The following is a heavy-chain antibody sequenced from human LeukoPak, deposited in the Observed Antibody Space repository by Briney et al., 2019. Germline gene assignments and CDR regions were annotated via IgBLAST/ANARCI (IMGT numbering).Heavy chain of an antibody. D-gene: IGHD2-21*02. J-gene: IGHJ5*02. V-gene: IGHV4-34*01. CDR1: GDSISGYY. Sequence: SETLSLTCTVSGDSISGYYWSWIRQPPGKGLEWIGEINHSGSTNYNPSLKSRVTISVDTSKNQFSLKLSSVTAADTAVYYCARGRPTYCGGDCYHNWFDPWGQGTLVTVSS. CDR2: INHSGST. CDR3: ARGRPTYCGGDCYHNWFDP.